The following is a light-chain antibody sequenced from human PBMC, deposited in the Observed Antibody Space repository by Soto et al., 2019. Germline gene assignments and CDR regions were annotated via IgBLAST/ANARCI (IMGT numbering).Light chain of an antibody. Sequence: YALTQPPSVSVAPGETARITCGRNNIGSDTVHWYQQKPGQAPVVVVYDDSERPSGTPARLSGSNSGDTATLTIRRVEAGDEADYYCLVWDSIGDNYVFGSGTKVTVL. CDR2: DDS. CDR3: LVWDSIGDNYV. CDR1: NIGSDT. J-gene: IGLJ1*01. V-gene: IGLV3-21*02.